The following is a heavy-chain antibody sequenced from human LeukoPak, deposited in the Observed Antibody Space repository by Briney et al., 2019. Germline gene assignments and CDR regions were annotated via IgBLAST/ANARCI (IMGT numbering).Heavy chain of an antibody. Sequence: PGGSLRLSCAASGFTFSSYAMGWVRQAPGKGLEWVSDISGSGGRTYYADSVKGRFTISRDNAKNSLYLQMDSLRSDDMALYYCAKDGGWRSNGLPTKNYMDVWGQGTTVTVSS. CDR3: AKDGGWRSNGLPTKNYMDV. CDR2: ISGSGGRT. V-gene: IGHV3-23*01. CDR1: GFTFSSYA. D-gene: IGHD2-8*01. J-gene: IGHJ6*03.